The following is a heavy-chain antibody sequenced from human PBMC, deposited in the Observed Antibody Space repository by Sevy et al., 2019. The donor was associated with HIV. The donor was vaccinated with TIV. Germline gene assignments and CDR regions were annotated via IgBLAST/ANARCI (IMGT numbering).Heavy chain of an antibody. CDR3: AKVLSVTFSYWYGLDV. D-gene: IGHD4-4*01. CDR2: ISNNGDRT. J-gene: IGHJ6*02. Sequence: GGSLRLSCAASGFTFSNYAMNWVRQAPGKGLESISSISNNGDRTYYIDSVRGRFTISRDNSKNMLYLQMHGLRAEDAATYYCAKVLSVTFSYWYGLDVWGQGTTVTVS. CDR1: GFTFSNYA. V-gene: IGHV3-23*01.